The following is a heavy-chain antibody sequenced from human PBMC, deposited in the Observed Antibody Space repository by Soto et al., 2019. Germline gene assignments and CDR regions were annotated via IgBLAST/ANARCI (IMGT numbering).Heavy chain of an antibody. J-gene: IGHJ6*02. CDR1: GYSFTSYW. CDR3: ARQDYDFWSGSTHYYYGMDV. Sequence: GESLKISCKGSGYSFTSYWISWVRQIPGKGLEWMGRIDPSDSYTNYSPSFQGHVTISADKSISTAYLQWSSLKASDTAMYYCARQDYDFWSGSTHYYYGMDVWGQGTTVTVSS. CDR2: IDPSDSYT. D-gene: IGHD3-3*01. V-gene: IGHV5-10-1*01.